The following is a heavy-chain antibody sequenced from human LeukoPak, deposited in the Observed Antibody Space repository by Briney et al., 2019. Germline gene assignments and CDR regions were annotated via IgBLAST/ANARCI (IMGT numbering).Heavy chain of an antibody. CDR2: IYSCGST. CDR1: RFTVSSNY. D-gene: IGHD2-21*02. J-gene: IGHJ3*02. CDR3: ARDYHSRAVVTAIKYAFDI. V-gene: IGHV3-66*03. Sequence: GGSLRLSCAASRFTVSSNYMSWVRQAPGKGREWVSVIYSCGSTYYADSWKGRFTISRDNAKNSLYLQMNSLRAEDTAVYYCARDYHSRAVVTAIKYAFDIWGQGTMVTVSS.